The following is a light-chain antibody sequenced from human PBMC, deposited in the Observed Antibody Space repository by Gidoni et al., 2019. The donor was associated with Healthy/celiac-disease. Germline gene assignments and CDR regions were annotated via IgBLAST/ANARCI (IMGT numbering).Light chain of an antibody. CDR1: KLGDQY. J-gene: IGLJ2*01. CDR2: QDS. V-gene: IGLV3-1*01. Sequence: SYELTQPPSVSVSPGQTASIPCSGDKLGDQYAVWLQQNPGQSPLLVIYQDSKRPSGFPERFSGSNSGNTATLTISGTQAMDEADYYCQAWDSSTGVVFGGGTKLTVL. CDR3: QAWDSSTGVV.